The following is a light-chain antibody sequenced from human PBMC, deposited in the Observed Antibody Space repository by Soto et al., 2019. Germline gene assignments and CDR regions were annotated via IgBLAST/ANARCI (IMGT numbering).Light chain of an antibody. Sequence: EIVMTQSPATLSVSPGERATLSCRASQSVSSNLAWYQQKPGQAPRLLIYGASTRATGIPARFSGSGSGTEFTLTNSSMQSEDFAVYYCQQYNNWPRTFGPGTKVDIK. CDR1: QSVSSN. CDR2: GAS. J-gene: IGKJ3*01. V-gene: IGKV3-15*01. CDR3: QQYNNWPRT.